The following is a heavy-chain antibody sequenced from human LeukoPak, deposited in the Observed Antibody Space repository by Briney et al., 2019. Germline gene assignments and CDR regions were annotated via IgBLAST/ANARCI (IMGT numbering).Heavy chain of an antibody. CDR3: ARALVRGLVASMDV. CDR2: INPNSGGT. J-gene: IGHJ6*03. V-gene: IGHV1-2*06. D-gene: IGHD3-10*01. Sequence: SVKVSCKASGYTFTGFYIHWVRQAPGQGLEWMGRINPNSGGTNYAQKFQGRVSVTRDTSISTAYMEVSRLRSDDTAVYYCARALVRGLVASMDVWGKGITVTVSS. CDR1: GYTFTGFY.